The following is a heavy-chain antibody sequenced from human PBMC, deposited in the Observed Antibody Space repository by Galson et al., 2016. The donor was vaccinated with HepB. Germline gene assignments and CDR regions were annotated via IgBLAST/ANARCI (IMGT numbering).Heavy chain of an antibody. CDR1: GFSFRNSG. D-gene: IGHD3-16*01. CDR3: RKHGGFDY. Sequence: SLRLSCAASGFSFRNSGMSWVRQAPGRGLEWVSGITRSGEATHYADFVKGRFTISRDNSTNTLYLYMNNLTAGDTAIYYCRKHGGFDYWGQGALVTVSS. CDR2: ITRSGEAT. V-gene: IGHV3-23*01. J-gene: IGHJ4*02.